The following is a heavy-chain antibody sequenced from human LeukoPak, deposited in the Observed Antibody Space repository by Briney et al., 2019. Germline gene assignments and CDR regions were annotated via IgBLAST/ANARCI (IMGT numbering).Heavy chain of an antibody. CDR2: ISSNGGST. Sequence: GGSLRLSCAASGFTFNSYAMHWVRQAPGKGLEYVSAISSNGGSTYYANSVKGRFTISRDNSKNTLYLQMGSLRAEDMAVYYCARGYCSSTSCYSTAIDYWGQGTLVTVPS. CDR3: ARGYCSSTSCYSTAIDY. V-gene: IGHV3-64*01. D-gene: IGHD2-2*01. J-gene: IGHJ4*02. CDR1: GFTFNSYA.